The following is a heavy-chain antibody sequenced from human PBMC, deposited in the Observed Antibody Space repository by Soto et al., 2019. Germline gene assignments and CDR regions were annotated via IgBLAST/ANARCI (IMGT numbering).Heavy chain of an antibody. V-gene: IGHV4-59*01. Sequence: SETLSLTCTVSGGSISSYSWSWIRQPPGKGLEWIGYIYYSGRTNYNPSLKSRVTISVDTSRNQFSLKLSSVTAADTAVYYCARIARGSGSYSTFDSWGRGTLVTVS. D-gene: IGHD3-10*01. CDR3: ARIARGSGSYSTFDS. CDR1: GGSISSYS. CDR2: IYYSGRT. J-gene: IGHJ4*02.